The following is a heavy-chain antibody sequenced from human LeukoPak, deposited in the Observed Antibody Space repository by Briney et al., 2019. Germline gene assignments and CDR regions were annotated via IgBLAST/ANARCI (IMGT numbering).Heavy chain of an antibody. J-gene: IGHJ5*02. CDR1: GGSISSYY. Sequence: SETLFLTCTVSGGSISSYYWSWIRQPAGKGLEWIGRIYTSGSTNYNPSLKSRVTISVDTSKNQFSLKLSSVTAADTAVYYCARELYDILTGYHRFDPWGQGTLVTVSS. CDR2: IYTSGST. V-gene: IGHV4-4*07. D-gene: IGHD3-9*01. CDR3: ARELYDILTGYHRFDP.